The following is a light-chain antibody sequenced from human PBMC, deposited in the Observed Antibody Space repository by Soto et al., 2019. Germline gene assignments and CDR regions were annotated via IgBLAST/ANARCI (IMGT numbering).Light chain of an antibody. V-gene: IGKV3-20*01. J-gene: IGKJ1*01. CDR2: GAS. CDR3: QQYGRSPRT. CDR1: QSVSSNY. Sequence: EIVLPQSPGTLSLSPGERATLSCRASQSVSSNYLAWYQQKPGQAPRLLIYGASSRATGIPDRFSGSGSGTDFTLTISGLEPEDFAVYYCQQYGRSPRTFGQGTKVDIK.